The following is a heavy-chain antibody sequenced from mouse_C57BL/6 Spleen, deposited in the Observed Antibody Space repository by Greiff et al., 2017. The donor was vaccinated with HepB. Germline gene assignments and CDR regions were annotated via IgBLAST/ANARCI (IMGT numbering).Heavy chain of an antibody. CDR3: ASGGITTVVATPYFDV. Sequence: VKLMESGAELARPGASVKLSCKASGYTFTSYGISWVKQRTGQGLEWIGEIYPRSGNTYYNEKFKGKATLTADKSSSTAYMELRSLTSEDSAVYFCASGGITTVVATPYFDVWGTGTTVTVSS. J-gene: IGHJ1*03. D-gene: IGHD1-1*01. CDR1: GYTFTSYG. CDR2: IYPRSGNT. V-gene: IGHV1-81*01.